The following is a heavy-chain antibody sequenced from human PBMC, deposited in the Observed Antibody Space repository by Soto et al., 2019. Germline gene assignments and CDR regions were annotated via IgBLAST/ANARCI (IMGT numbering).Heavy chain of an antibody. V-gene: IGHV2-5*02. D-gene: IGHD1-1*01. CDR2: IYWDDDK. CDR3: SQCGTISTVPFDY. Sequence: QITLKESGPSLANPTQSLTLTCSFSGFSLTTTEVAVGWIRQPPGKALEWLALIYWDDDKRYSPSLKSSLTITQNTTKNQVVLTMSNVHPEDTASIFCSQCGTISTVPFDYWGQGILGTVSS. J-gene: IGHJ4*02. CDR1: GFSLTTTEVA.